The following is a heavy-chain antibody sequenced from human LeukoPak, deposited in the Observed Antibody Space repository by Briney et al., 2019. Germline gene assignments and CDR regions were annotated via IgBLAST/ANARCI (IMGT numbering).Heavy chain of an antibody. Sequence: GASVKASCKASGYTFTGYYMHWVRQAPGQGLEWMGWINPNSGGTNCAQKFQGRVTMTRDTSISTAYMELSRLRSDDTAVYYCARLPVQLERPSGYSHRSPARSYWGQGTLVTVSS. V-gene: IGHV1-2*02. J-gene: IGHJ4*02. CDR1: GYTFTGYY. CDR2: INPNSGGT. D-gene: IGHD1-1*01. CDR3: ARLPVQLERPSGYSHRSPARSY.